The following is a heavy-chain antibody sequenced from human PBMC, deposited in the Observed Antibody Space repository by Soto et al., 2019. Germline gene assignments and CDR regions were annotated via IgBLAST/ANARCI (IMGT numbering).Heavy chain of an antibody. CDR1: GGSVTINTYY. J-gene: IGHJ5*02. CDR3: ARQGGVKVLGYCSGGTCYSGS. Sequence: SETLSLTCTVSGGSVTINTYYWAWIRQPPGKGLEWIGSVHYTGSTYYNPSLKSRVSISVDTSKNQFSLKLSSVTAADTAVYYCARQGGVKVLGYCSGGTCYSGSWGQGALVTVSS. D-gene: IGHD2-15*01. V-gene: IGHV4-39*01. CDR2: VHYTGST.